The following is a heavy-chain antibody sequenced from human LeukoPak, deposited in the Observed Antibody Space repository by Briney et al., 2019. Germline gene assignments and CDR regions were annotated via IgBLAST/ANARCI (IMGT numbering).Heavy chain of an antibody. CDR3: ARSLGIARELLYYIDY. Sequence: PSETLSLTCAASGCSFSNHYWSWIRQPPGEGLEWMGYIDYSGSTSYNHSLERRVTISGDTTRTHLSLKLSSVTAANTAVYYCARSLGIARELLYYIDYWGQGTLVTVSS. CDR1: GCSFSNHY. J-gene: IGHJ4*02. CDR2: IDYSGST. V-gene: IGHV4-59*11. D-gene: IGHD1-7*01.